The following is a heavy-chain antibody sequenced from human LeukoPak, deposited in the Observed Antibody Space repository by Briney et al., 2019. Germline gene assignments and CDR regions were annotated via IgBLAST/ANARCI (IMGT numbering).Heavy chain of an antibody. Sequence: GGSLRPSCAASGFNIRTYGMHWVRQAPGKGLEWVAIVRYDGNTKNYVDSVKGRFTISRDTSKSTVFLQMNSLRAEDTALYYCASLAVAGTTFDYWGQGTLVTVSS. CDR3: ASLAVAGTTFDY. V-gene: IGHV3-30*02. CDR2: VRYDGNTK. CDR1: GFNIRTYG. D-gene: IGHD6-19*01. J-gene: IGHJ4*02.